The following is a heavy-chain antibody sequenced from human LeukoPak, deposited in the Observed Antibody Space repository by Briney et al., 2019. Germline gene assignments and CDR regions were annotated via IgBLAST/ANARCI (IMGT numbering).Heavy chain of an antibody. CDR2: IYSGGST. V-gene: IGHV3-66*01. Sequence: GGSLRLSCAAFGFTVSTNYMSWVRQAPGKGLEWVSVIYSGGSTYFADSVKGRFTISRDNSKNTLYLQMNSLRAEDTAVYYCGRVLPVGGHGTDVWGQGTTVTVSS. CDR1: GFTVSTNY. CDR3: GRVLPVGGHGTDV. J-gene: IGHJ6*02. D-gene: IGHD3-10*01.